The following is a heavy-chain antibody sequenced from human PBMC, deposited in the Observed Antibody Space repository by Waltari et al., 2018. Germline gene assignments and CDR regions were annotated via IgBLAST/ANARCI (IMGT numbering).Heavy chain of an antibody. D-gene: IGHD3-9*01. Sequence: EVQLEESGGGVVQPGGSLRLSCAASGFTFDDFAMHWVRQAPGKGLEWVSLITWDARSTYYADSVKGRFAISRDNGKDFLYLQMNSLRPDDTALYDCVKEAAGYDSLIANGLDVWGQGTTVTVSS. CDR2: ITWDARST. CDR3: VKEAAGYDSLIANGLDV. V-gene: IGHV3-43D*04. CDR1: GFTFDDFA. J-gene: IGHJ6*02.